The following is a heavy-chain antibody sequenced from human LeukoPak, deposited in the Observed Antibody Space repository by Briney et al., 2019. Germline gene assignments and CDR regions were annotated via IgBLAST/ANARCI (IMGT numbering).Heavy chain of an antibody. J-gene: IGHJ4*02. CDR3: ATPGGLQFLPVDY. D-gene: IGHD5-24*01. V-gene: IGHV3-30*02. CDR2: IRYGGSNK. Sequence: PGGSLRLSCAASGFTFSSYGMHWVRQAPGKGLEWVAFIRYGGSNKYYADSVKGRFTISRDNSKNTLYLQMNSLRAEDTAVYYCATPGGLQFLPVDYWGQGTLVTVSS. CDR1: GFTFSSYG.